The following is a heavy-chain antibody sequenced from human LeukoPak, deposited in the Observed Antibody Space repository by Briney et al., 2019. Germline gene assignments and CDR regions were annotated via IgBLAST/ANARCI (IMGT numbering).Heavy chain of an antibody. Sequence: GGSLRLSCTTSGFTFPDFGVSWVREAPGRGLGWVGLITSRPYGGRIRYAASGTGRFSISRDDSKRVAYLHMNSLETEDTAVYYCTRTYCGGDCYFDYWGQGILVTVSA. J-gene: IGHJ4*01. CDR2: ITSRPYGGRI. V-gene: IGHV3-49*04. CDR3: TRTYCGGDCYFDY. D-gene: IGHD2-21*02. CDR1: GFTFPDFG.